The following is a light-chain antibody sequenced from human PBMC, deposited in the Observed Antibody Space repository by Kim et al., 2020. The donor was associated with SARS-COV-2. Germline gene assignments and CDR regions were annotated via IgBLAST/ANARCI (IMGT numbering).Light chain of an antibody. V-gene: IGKV1-5*03. J-gene: IGKJ4*01. CDR3: QQYHTDST. CDR2: KES. CDR1: QSISPW. Sequence: IQMTQSPSTVSASVGDRVTITCRASQSISPWLAWYQQKPGKAPKLLIYKESILQSGVPSRFSGSASGTEFTLTIGSLQLDDFATYYCQQYHTDSTLGGGTKVDIK.